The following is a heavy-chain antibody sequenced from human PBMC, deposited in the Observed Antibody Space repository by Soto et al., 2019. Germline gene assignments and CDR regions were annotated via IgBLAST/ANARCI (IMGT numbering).Heavy chain of an antibody. D-gene: IGHD1-26*01. CDR2: IYYSGST. J-gene: IGHJ4*02. Sequence: QVQLQESGPGLVKPSQTLSLTCTVSGGSISSGGYYWSWIRQHPGKGLEWIGYIYYSGSTYYNPSLKSRVTTSLDTSKNQFALKLSSVTAADTAVYYCAREGGIVGATAADYWGQGTLVTVSS. CDR1: GGSISSGGYY. CDR3: AREGGIVGATAADY. V-gene: IGHV4-31*03.